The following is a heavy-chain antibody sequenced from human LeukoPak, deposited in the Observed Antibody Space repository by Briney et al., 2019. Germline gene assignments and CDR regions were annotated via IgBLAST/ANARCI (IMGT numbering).Heavy chain of an antibody. Sequence: GGSLRLSCAASEFTFSSYVMAWVRQAPGKGLEWVSTITPGGGTYYADSVKGRFTISRDNSKNTLYLQMNTLRAEDTAVYYCARPLSRYYYQTTGDGYWGRGTLVTVSS. V-gene: IGHV3-23*01. J-gene: IGHJ4*02. CDR1: EFTFSSYV. D-gene: IGHD3-10*01. CDR3: ARPLSRYYYQTTGDGY. CDR2: ITPGGGT.